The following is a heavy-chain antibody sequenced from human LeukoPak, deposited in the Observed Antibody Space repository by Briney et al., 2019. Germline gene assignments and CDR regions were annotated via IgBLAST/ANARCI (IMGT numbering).Heavy chain of an antibody. D-gene: IGHD6-19*01. Sequence: GGSLRLSCAASGFSISTYAMTWVRQAPGKGLEWASIITASGGSTYYADSVEGRFTISRDNSKNTLYLQMNSLRAEDTAVHYCAKVTVGSSGWYLGYWGQGTLVTVSS. CDR1: GFSISTYA. J-gene: IGHJ4*02. CDR3: AKVTVGSSGWYLGY. V-gene: IGHV3-23*01. CDR2: ITASGGST.